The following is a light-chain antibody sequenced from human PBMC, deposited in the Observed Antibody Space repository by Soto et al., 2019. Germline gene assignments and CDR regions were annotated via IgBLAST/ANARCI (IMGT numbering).Light chain of an antibody. Sequence: IQMTQSPSTLSASIGDRVTITCRASQSIGDWLAWYQQKPGKAPKLLIYRASNLESGVPSRFSGGGSGTEFTLTISSLQPDDFASYYCQQYNGYSRAFGQGTKVEIK. V-gene: IGKV1-5*03. J-gene: IGKJ1*01. CDR1: QSIGDW. CDR3: QQYNGYSRA. CDR2: RAS.